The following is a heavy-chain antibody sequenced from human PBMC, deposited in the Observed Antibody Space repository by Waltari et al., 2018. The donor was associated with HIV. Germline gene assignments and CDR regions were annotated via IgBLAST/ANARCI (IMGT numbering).Heavy chain of an antibody. CDR1: GFTFSSYS. CDR3: ARGATDVDAFDF. Sequence: EVQLVESGGGLVKPGGSLRLSCAASGFTFSSYSMNWVRQAPRKGLEWVSFIISGSTYIYYANSVKGRFTSSRDNGKNSLHLQMKGLRAEDTAVYYCARGATDVDAFDFWGQGTMVTVSS. V-gene: IGHV3-21*06. J-gene: IGHJ3*01. CDR2: IISGSTYI.